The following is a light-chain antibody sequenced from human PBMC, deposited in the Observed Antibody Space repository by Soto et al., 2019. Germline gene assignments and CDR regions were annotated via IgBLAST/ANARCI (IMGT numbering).Light chain of an antibody. CDR3: QSYDSDFVI. J-gene: IGLJ2*01. CDR2: EVT. Sequence: QSALTQPASVSGSPGQSITISCTGASSDIGDYNYVSWYQQHPGKAPKLIIYEVTNRPSGVSNRFSGSTDGSSNSASLTISGLQTEDEADYYCQSYDSDFVIFGGGTKLTVL. CDR1: SSDIGDYNY. V-gene: IGLV2-14*01.